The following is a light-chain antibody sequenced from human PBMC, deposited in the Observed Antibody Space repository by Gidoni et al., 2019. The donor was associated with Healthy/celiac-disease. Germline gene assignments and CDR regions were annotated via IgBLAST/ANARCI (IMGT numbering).Light chain of an antibody. V-gene: IGKV3-15*01. J-gene: IGKJ4*01. Sequence: DIVMTQSPATLSVSPGERATLPCRASQSVSSNLAWYQQKPGQAPRLLIYGASTRATGIPARFSGSGSGTEFTLTISSLQSEDFAVYYCQQYNNWPDTFGGGTKVEIK. CDR1: QSVSSN. CDR3: QQYNNWPDT. CDR2: GAS.